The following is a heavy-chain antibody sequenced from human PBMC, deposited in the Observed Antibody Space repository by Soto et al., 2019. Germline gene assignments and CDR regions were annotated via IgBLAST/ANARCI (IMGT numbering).Heavy chain of an antibody. D-gene: IGHD5-12*01. Sequence: GGSLRLSCAASGFTFSSYAMSWVRQAPGKGLEWVSAISGSGGSTYYADSVKGRFTISRDNSKNTLYLQMNSLRAEDTAVYYCFFPPLPNIVWSPFNYYGMDVWGQGTTVTVSS. CDR2: ISGSGGST. CDR1: GFTFSSYA. V-gene: IGHV3-23*01. CDR3: FFPPLPNIVWSPFNYYGMDV. J-gene: IGHJ6*02.